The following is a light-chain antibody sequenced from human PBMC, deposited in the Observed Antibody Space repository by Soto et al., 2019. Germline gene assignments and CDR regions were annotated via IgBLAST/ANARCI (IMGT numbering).Light chain of an antibody. Sequence: QPVLTQPPSASASLGASVTLTCTLSSGYSNYKVDWYQQRPGKGPRFVMRVGTGGIVGSKGDGIPDRFSVLGSGLNRYLTIKNIQEEDESDYYCGADHGRGSNFVYVFGTGTKVTVL. CDR3: GADHGRGSNFVYV. J-gene: IGLJ1*01. V-gene: IGLV9-49*01. CDR1: SGYSNYK. CDR2: VGTGGIVG.